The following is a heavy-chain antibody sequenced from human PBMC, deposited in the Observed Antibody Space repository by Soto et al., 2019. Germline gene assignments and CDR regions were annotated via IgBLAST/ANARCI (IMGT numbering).Heavy chain of an antibody. CDR2: IHGGGST. CDR3: AGRLTTAASLDY. V-gene: IGHV3-53*01. Sequence: VQLVESGGGLIQPGGSLRLSCAASGFSVSNNHMTWVRQAAGKGLEWVSLIHGGGSTYYADSVKGRFTISRGNSKNTLYLQIDSLRVEDTAIYYCAGRLTTAASLDYWGQGTLVTVSS. CDR1: GFSVSNNH. D-gene: IGHD3-16*01. J-gene: IGHJ4*02.